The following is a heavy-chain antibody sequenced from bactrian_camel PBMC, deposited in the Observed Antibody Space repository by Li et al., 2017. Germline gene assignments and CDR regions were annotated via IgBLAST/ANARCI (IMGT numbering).Heavy chain of an antibody. V-gene: IGHV3S53*01. CDR1: RTTGTLN. J-gene: IGHJ4*01. Sequence: HVQLVESGGGSVQTGGSLRLSCTASRTTGTLNFGWFRQAPGHERAGVAAIGASGTTAYADSVKGRFTISKDNAKNTFYLQMNGLKPEDTAMYYCAASRGGRWLEETAYMYWGQGTQVTVS. D-gene: IGHD2*01. CDR2: IGASGTT. CDR3: AASRGGRWLEETAYMY.